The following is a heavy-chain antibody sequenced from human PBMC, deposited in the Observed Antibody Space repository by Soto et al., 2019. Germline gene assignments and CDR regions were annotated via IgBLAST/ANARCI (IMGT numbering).Heavy chain of an antibody. CDR1: GFTFSSYG. V-gene: IGHV3-33*01. Sequence: QVQLVESGGGVVQPGRSLRLSCAASGFTFSSYGMHWVRQAPGKGLEWVAVIWYDGSNKYYADSVKGRFTISRDNSKNTLYLQMNSLRAEDTAVYYCARDWHYFGDFEGDAFDIWGQGTMVTVSS. D-gene: IGHD4-17*01. CDR2: IWYDGSNK. CDR3: ARDWHYFGDFEGDAFDI. J-gene: IGHJ3*02.